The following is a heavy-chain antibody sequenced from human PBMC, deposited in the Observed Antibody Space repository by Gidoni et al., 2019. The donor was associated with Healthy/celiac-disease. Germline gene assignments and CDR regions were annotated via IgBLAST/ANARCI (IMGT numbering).Heavy chain of an antibody. J-gene: IGHJ4*02. V-gene: IGHV1-69*09. D-gene: IGHD3-16*01. Sequence: QVQPVQSGAEVKKPGSSVKVSCKASGGTFRSYAISWVRQAPGQGLEWMGRIIPILGIANYAQKCQGRVTITADKSTSTAYMELSSLGSEDTSVYYCAIDPWHSPGEGLDDGGQGTLVTVSS. CDR3: AIDPWHSPGEGLDD. CDR1: GGTFRSYA. CDR2: IIPILGIA.